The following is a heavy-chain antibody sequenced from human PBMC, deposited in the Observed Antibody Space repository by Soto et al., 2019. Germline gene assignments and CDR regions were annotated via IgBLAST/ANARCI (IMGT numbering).Heavy chain of an antibody. CDR2: IYPGDSDT. V-gene: IGHV5-51*01. CDR3: ARQGMADY. CDR1: GYSFTSYW. J-gene: IGHJ4*02. Sequence: PHNTSGKGSGYSFTSYWIGWVRQMPGKGLEWMGIIYPGDSDTRYSPSFQGQVTISADKSISTAYLQWSSLKASDTAMYYCARQGMADYWGQGTLVTVSS.